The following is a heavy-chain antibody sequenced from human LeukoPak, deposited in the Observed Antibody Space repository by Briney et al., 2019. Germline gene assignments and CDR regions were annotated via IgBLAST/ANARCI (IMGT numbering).Heavy chain of an antibody. Sequence: GGSLRLSCVASGFTFSEAWMSWVSQAPGKGLEWVAFISYDGSNKYYADSVKGRFTISRDNSKNTLYLQMNSLRGEDTAVYYCAKELRGGSIWRYYFDYWGQGTLVTVSS. CDR1: GFTFSEAW. J-gene: IGHJ4*02. D-gene: IGHD6-13*01. CDR2: ISYDGSNK. V-gene: IGHV3-30*18. CDR3: AKELRGGSIWRYYFDY.